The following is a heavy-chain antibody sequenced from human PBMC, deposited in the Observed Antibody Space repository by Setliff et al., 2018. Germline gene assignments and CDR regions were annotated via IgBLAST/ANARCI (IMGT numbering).Heavy chain of an antibody. CDR3: ARGSRGYGSSRNFDY. Sequence: GGSLRLSCAASGFTFNTYSMNWVRQAPGKGLEWVSYISSSSSSIYYADSVKGRLTISRDNAKNSLYLQMNSLRAEDTAVYYCARGSRGYGSSRNFDYWGQGTLVTVSS. CDR1: GFTFNTYS. CDR2: ISSSSSSI. V-gene: IGHV3-48*04. J-gene: IGHJ4*02. D-gene: IGHD3-10*01.